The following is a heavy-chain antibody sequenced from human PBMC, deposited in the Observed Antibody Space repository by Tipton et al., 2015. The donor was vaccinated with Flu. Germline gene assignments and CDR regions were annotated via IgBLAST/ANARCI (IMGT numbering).Heavy chain of an antibody. J-gene: IGHJ5*02. Sequence: QSEPEVKKPGASVKVSCKASGYTFTSYYMHWVRQAPRQGLEWMGIINPSGGSTSYAQKFQGRVTMTRDTSTSTVYMELSSLRSEDTAVYYCAKGGSLLLFAYNWFDPWGQGTLVTVSS. CDR3: AKGGSLLLFAYNWFDP. CDR1: GYTFTSYY. D-gene: IGHD2-15*01. V-gene: IGHV1-46*01. CDR2: INPSGGST.